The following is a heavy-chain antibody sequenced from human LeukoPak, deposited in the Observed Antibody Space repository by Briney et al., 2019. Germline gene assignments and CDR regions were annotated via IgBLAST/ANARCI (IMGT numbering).Heavy chain of an antibody. Sequence: GGSLRLSCAASGFTFSSYWMSWVRQAPGKGLEWVANIKQDGSEKYYVDSVKGRFTISRDNAKNSLYLQMNSLRAEDTAVYYCARDQIAVAEYYFDYWGQGTLVTVSS. CDR1: GFTFSSYW. CDR3: ARDQIAVAEYYFDY. J-gene: IGHJ4*02. D-gene: IGHD6-19*01. V-gene: IGHV3-7*01. CDR2: IKQDGSEK.